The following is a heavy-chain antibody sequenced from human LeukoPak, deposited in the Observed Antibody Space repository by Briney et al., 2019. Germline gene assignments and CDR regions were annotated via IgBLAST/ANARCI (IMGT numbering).Heavy chain of an antibody. D-gene: IGHD4-23*01. CDR2: IYYSGST. J-gene: IGHJ6*02. CDR1: GGSISSGGYY. Sequence: SQTLSLTCTVSGGSISSGGYYWSWIRQHPGKGLEWIGYIYYSGSTYYNPSLKSRVTISVDTSKNQFSLKLSSVTAADTVVYYCARVNYYYYGMDVWGQGTTVTVSS. V-gene: IGHV4-31*03. CDR3: ARVNYYYYGMDV.